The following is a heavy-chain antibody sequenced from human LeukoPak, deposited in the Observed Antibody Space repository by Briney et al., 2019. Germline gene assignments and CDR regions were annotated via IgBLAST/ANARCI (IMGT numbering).Heavy chain of an antibody. Sequence: GGSLRLSCAASGFTFDDYGMSWVRQAPGKGLEWVSGINWNGGSTGYADSVKGRFTISRDNAKNSLYLQMNSLRAEDTALYYCAREIAMDYDILTGYGTTDYYYYMDVWGKGTTVTISS. CDR2: INWNGGST. CDR3: AREIAMDYDILTGYGTTDYYYYMDV. J-gene: IGHJ6*03. CDR1: GFTFDDYG. V-gene: IGHV3-20*04. D-gene: IGHD3-9*01.